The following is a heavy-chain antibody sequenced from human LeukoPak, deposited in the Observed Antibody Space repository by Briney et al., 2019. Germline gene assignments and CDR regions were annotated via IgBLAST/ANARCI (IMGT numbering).Heavy chain of an antibody. CDR2: IYYSGST. V-gene: IGHV4-39*07. CDR1: GGSISSSSYY. CDR3: ARDNIAVAVFDY. J-gene: IGHJ4*02. Sequence: SETLSLTCTVSGGSISSSSYYWGWIRQPPGKGLEWIGSIYYSGSTYYNPSLKSRVTISVDTSKNQFSLKLSSVTAADTAVYYCARDNIAVAVFDYWGQGTLVTVSS. D-gene: IGHD6-19*01.